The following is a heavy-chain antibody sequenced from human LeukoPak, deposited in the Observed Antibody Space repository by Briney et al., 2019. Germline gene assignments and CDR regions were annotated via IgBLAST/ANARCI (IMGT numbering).Heavy chain of an antibody. CDR3: AKRIAVAGPNFDY. CDR2: ISGSGGST. CDR1: GFTFSSYA. J-gene: IGHJ4*02. Sequence: GGSLRLSCAVAGFTFSSYAMSWVRQAPGKGLEWVSAISGSGGSTYYADSVKGRFTISRDNSKDTLYLQMNSLRAEDTAVYYCAKRIAVAGPNFDYWGQGTLVTVSS. D-gene: IGHD6-19*01. V-gene: IGHV3-23*01.